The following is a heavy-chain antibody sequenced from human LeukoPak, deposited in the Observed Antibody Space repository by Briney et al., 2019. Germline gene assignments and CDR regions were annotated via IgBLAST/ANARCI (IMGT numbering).Heavy chain of an antibody. Sequence: GGSLRLSCEASGFTFTNYAMSWVRQAPGKGLEWVSGISGSTGRTYYAGSVMGRFTISRDNSKNTLYLQMNSLRAEDTAVYYCAKDTGYCSSTSCPLGDWFDPWGQGTLVTVSS. V-gene: IGHV3-23*01. CDR3: AKDTGYCSSTSCPLGDWFDP. J-gene: IGHJ5*02. CDR1: GFTFTNYA. D-gene: IGHD2-2*01. CDR2: ISGSTGRT.